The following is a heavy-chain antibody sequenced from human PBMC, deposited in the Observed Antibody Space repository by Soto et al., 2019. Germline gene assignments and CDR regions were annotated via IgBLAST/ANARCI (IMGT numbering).Heavy chain of an antibody. D-gene: IGHD3-22*01. J-gene: IGHJ5*02. Sequence: SETLSLTCTVSGDSISNYYWNWIRQPPGKGLEWIGYIYYRGSTSYNPSLKSRVTISIDTSKNQFSLELSSVTASDTAVYYCATEEDGYYDRFDPWGQGILVTVSS. V-gene: IGHV4-59*01. CDR1: GDSISNYY. CDR3: ATEEDGYYDRFDP. CDR2: IYYRGST.